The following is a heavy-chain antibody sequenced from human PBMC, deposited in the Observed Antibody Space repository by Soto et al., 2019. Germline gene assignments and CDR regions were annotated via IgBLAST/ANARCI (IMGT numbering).Heavy chain of an antibody. D-gene: IGHD2-8*01. CDR2: ISWNTGSI. CDR3: ARFGGYCPNGVYSGCVEYGMDV. CDR1: GFTFDDFA. Sequence: GEFLRLSYGGSGFTFDDFAMHWVRQAPGKGVEWGSGISWNTGSIGYADSVKGRCIISRDNAENSLYLQMNSLRPEDTALYYSARFGGYCPNGVYSGCVEYGMDVCGQGTRVTVSS. V-gene: IGHV3-9*01. J-gene: IGHJ6*02.